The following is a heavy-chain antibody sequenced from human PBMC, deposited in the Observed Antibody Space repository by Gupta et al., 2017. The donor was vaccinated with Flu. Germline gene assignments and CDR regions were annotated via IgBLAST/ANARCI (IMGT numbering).Heavy chain of an antibody. Sequence: QVQLVQSGADVKKPGSSVKVSSKASGGRNSSDAISWVQQAPGQGLEWMGGIIPTFETPKYAQKFKGRVTITADKSTNTAYMDLRSLTSEDTGVYYCARSDDFWSGSFFDYWGPGTLVTVSS. V-gene: IGHV1-69*14. D-gene: IGHD3-3*01. J-gene: IGHJ4*02. CDR3: ARSDDFWSGSFFDY. CDR1: GGRNSSDA. CDR2: IIPTFETP.